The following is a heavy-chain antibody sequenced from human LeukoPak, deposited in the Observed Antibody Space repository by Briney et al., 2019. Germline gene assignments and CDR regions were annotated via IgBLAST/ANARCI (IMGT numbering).Heavy chain of an antibody. D-gene: IGHD1-20*01. Sequence: GGSLRLSCAASGFTFSSYSMNWVRQVPGKGLEWVSSISSSSSYIYYADSVKGRFTISRDNAKNSLYLQMNSLRAEDTAVYYCARMVTGRTSRRPIDYWGQGTLVTVSS. CDR2: ISSSSSYI. CDR3: ARMVTGRTSRRPIDY. J-gene: IGHJ4*02. CDR1: GFTFSSYS. V-gene: IGHV3-21*01.